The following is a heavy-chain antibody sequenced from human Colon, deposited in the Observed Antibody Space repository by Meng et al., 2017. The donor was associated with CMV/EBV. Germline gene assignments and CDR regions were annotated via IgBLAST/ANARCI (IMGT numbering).Heavy chain of an antibody. Sequence: GESLKIFCAASGFTFSNYWMSWVRQAPGKGLEWVAFIRYDGSNKYYADSVKGRFTISRDNSKNTLYLQMNSLRAEDTAVYYCAKDGWGMTARQGHYFDYWGQGTLVTVSS. CDR2: IRYDGSNK. D-gene: IGHD6-6*01. J-gene: IGHJ4*02. V-gene: IGHV3-30*02. CDR1: GFTFSNYW. CDR3: AKDGWGMTARQGHYFDY.